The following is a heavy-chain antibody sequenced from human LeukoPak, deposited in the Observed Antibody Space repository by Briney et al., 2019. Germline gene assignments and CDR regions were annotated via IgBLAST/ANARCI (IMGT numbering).Heavy chain of an antibody. V-gene: IGHV1-18*01. Sequence: ASVKVSCKASGGTFSSYAISWVRQAPGQGLEWMGWISAYNGNTNYAQKLQGRVTMTTDTSTSTAYMELRSLRSDDTAVYYCARAWLGLTGDGYTADNWFDPWGQGTLVTVSS. J-gene: IGHJ5*02. D-gene: IGHD5-24*01. CDR2: ISAYNGNT. CDR3: ARAWLGLTGDGYTADNWFDP. CDR1: GGTFSSYA.